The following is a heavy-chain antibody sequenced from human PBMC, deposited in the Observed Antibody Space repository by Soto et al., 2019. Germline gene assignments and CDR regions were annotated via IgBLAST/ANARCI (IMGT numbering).Heavy chain of an antibody. CDR3: VRGDVFDI. D-gene: IGHD3-10*01. Sequence: QVQLQESGPGLVKPSETLSLRCTVSDGSIRGYYWSWVRQPAGKGLEWLGRIYSTGNANYNPSLKSRVTMSVDTSQSRFSLELTSVTAADTAMYYCVRGDVFDIWGRGTKVTVSS. CDR1: DGSIRGYY. CDR2: IYSTGNA. V-gene: IGHV4-4*07. J-gene: IGHJ3*02.